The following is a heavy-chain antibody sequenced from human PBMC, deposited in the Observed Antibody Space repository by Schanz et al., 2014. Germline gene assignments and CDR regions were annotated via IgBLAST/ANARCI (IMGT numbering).Heavy chain of an antibody. CDR2: ISHNTFYT. V-gene: IGHV3-11*06. J-gene: IGHJ4*02. CDR3: ARDRVQYSSGWYSDS. CDR1: GFTFTDYY. D-gene: IGHD6-19*01. Sequence: QVQLVESGGGLVKPGGSLRLSCAASGFTFTDYYISWIRQAPGMGLEWVSYISHNTFYTDYADSVKGRFTISRDNAKNSVYLQMSSLRAEDTAVYYCARDRVQYSSGWYSDSWGQGTLVTVSS.